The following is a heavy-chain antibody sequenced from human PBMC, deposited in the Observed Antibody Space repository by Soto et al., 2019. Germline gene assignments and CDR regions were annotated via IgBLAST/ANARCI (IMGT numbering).Heavy chain of an antibody. V-gene: IGHV4-39*01. CDR1: GGSISSSSFH. CDR3: ARRARAAGPDWWFDP. D-gene: IGHD6-13*01. J-gene: IGHJ5*02. Sequence: QLQLQESGPGLVKPSETLSLTCTVSGGSISSSSFHWGWIRQPPGKGLEWIGSIYYSGSTYYSPSPKRRGTISVDTSKTQFSLKLSSVTAADSAVYYCARRARAAGPDWWFDPWGQGTLVTVSS. CDR2: IYYSGST.